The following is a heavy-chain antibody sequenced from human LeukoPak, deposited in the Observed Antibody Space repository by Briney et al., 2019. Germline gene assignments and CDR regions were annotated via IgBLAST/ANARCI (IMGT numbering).Heavy chain of an antibody. Sequence: GGSLRLSCAASGFTFSSYAMSWVRQAPGKGLEWVSSILASGESTYYADSVKGRFTISRDNSKNTLYLQMNSLRAEDTAVFYCAKVTTVTTEDYWVQGTLVTVSS. CDR3: AKVTTVTTEDY. CDR2: ILASGEST. D-gene: IGHD4-17*01. CDR1: GFTFSSYA. V-gene: IGHV3-23*01. J-gene: IGHJ4*02.